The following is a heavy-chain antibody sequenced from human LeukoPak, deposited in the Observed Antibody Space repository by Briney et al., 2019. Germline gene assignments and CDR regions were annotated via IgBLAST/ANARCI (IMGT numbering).Heavy chain of an antibody. CDR2: IYYSGST. J-gene: IGHJ6*02. Sequence: SETLSLTCTVSGGSISSYYWSWIRQPPGKGLEWIGYIYYSGSTNYNPSLKSRVTISVDTSKNQFSVKLSSLTPADTAVYYCARTIPKIAVADFWNYYYGMDVWGQGTTVTVSS. CDR3: ARTIPKIAVADFWNYYYGMDV. D-gene: IGHD6-19*01. V-gene: IGHV4-59*08. CDR1: GGSISSYY.